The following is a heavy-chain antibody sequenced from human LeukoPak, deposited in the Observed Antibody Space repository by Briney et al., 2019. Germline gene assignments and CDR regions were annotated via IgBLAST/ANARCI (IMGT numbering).Heavy chain of an antibody. CDR3: VSRGCTANACFVSSFNCFDH. J-gene: IGHJ4*02. Sequence: GGSLRLSCAASGFTFSDYSMNWVRQAPGKGLEWVANINQDGSEKDYVDSVKGRFTISRDNAKSSLYLQMNSLRDEDTAVYHCVSRGCTANACFVSSFNCFDHWGQGSLVTVSS. D-gene: IGHD2-8*02. V-gene: IGHV3-7*03. CDR1: GFTFSDYS. CDR2: INQDGSEK.